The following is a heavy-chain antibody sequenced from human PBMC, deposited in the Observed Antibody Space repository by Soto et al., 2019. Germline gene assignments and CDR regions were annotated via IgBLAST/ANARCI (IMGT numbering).Heavy chain of an antibody. V-gene: IGHV3-23*01. J-gene: IGHJ6*02. Sequence: GGSLRLSCAASGFTFSSYAMNWVRQAPGKGLEWVSVISGTGVTTHYADSVKGRFTLYRDNSKNTLYLQMDSLRAEDTAVYYCARGGFDYYYYYGMDVWGQGTTVTVSS. D-gene: IGHD3-16*01. CDR1: GFTFSSYA. CDR2: ISGTGVTT. CDR3: ARGGFDYYYYYGMDV.